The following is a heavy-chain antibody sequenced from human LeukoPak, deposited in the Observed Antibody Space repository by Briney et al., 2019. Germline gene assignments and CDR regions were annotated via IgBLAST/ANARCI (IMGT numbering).Heavy chain of an antibody. CDR3: ARVPTPSLNWFGP. CDR1: GYTFTSYD. V-gene: IGHV1-8*01. Sequence: ASVKVSCKASGYTFTSYDINWVRQATGQGLEWMGWMNPNSGNTGYAQKFQGRVTMTRNTSISTAYMELTSLRSEDTAVYYCARVPTPSLNWFGPWGQGTLVTVSS. J-gene: IGHJ5*02. CDR2: MNPNSGNT.